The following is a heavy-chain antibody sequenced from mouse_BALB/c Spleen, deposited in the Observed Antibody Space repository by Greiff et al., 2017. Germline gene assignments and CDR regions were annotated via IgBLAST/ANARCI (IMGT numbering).Heavy chain of an antibody. CDR3: ARHGYGNYGPFAY. D-gene: IGHD2-1*01. CDR2: ISNGGGST. V-gene: IGHV5-12-2*01. Sequence: DVMLVESGGGLVQPGGSLKLSCAASGFTFSSYTMSWVRQTPEKRLEWVAYISNGGGSTYYPDTVKGRFTISRDNAKNTLYLQMSSLKSEDTAMYYCARHGYGNYGPFAYWGQGTLVTVSA. CDR1: GFTFSSYT. J-gene: IGHJ3*01.